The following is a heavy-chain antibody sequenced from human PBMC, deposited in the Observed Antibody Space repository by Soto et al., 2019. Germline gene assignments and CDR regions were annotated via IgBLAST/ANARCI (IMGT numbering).Heavy chain of an antibody. V-gene: IGHV3-23*01. J-gene: IGHJ3*02. CDR3: ARRPDAFDI. CDR1: TLRFSDHT. CDR2: INNSGHYT. Sequence: VGSLRLSCTTSTLRFSDHTMSWVRQAPGKGLEWVSDINNSGHYTYYADSVKGRFTISRDNSKNTMFLQMNNPRVEDTAMYYCARRPDAFDIWGQGTMVTVSS.